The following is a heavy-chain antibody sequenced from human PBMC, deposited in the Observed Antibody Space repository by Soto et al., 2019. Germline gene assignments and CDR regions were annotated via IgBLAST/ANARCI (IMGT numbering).Heavy chain of an antibody. CDR3: ATEPMQYYYDSSGYPAD. D-gene: IGHD3-22*01. CDR2: ISSSGSTI. J-gene: IGHJ4*02. CDR1: GFTFSDYY. Sequence: PGGSLRLSCAASGFTFSDYYMSWIRQAPGKGLEWVSYISSSGSTIYYADSVKGRFTISRDNAKNSLYLQMNSLRAEDTAVYYCATEPMQYYYDSSGYPADWGQGTLVTV. V-gene: IGHV3-11*01.